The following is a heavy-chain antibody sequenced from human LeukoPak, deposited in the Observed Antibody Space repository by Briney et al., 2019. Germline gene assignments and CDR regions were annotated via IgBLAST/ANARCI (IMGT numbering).Heavy chain of an antibody. J-gene: IGHJ4*02. V-gene: IGHV3-74*03. Sequence: GGSLRLSCAVSGFTFSTYWMHWVRQAPGKGLVWVSRISRCGTSGTCVASVMGRFTRSRDSARNTMYAQMDSLRAEVTAVYYCVRGTSRDYGYGGDNPYWGQGTLVIVSS. CDR3: VRGTSRDYGYGGDNPY. CDR1: GFTFSTYW. D-gene: IGHD2-21*02. CDR2: ISRCGTSG.